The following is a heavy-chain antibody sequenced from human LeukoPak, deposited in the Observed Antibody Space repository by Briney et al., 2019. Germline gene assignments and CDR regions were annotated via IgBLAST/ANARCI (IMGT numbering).Heavy chain of an antibody. V-gene: IGHV3-23*01. CDR3: AKSDHPSEALDY. CDR2: ISGSGGRT. CDR1: GVTFSTYA. J-gene: IGHJ4*02. Sequence: GGSLRLSCAASGVTFSTYAMSWVRQAPGKGLEWVSVISGSGGRTYYADSVKGRFTISRDNSKNTLYLQMNSLRAEDTAVYYCAKSDHPSEALDYWGQGTLVTVSS.